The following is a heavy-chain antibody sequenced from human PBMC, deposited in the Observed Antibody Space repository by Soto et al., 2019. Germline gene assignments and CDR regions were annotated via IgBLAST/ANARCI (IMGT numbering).Heavy chain of an antibody. J-gene: IGHJ4*02. CDR2: IIPIFGTA. CDR1: GGSFSSYA. V-gene: IGHV1-69*13. D-gene: IGHD3-9*01. CDR3: ARAGGLIRYFDWLSYYFDY. Sequence: ASVKVSCTASGGSFSSYAISWVRQAPGQGLEWMGGIIPIFGTANYAQKFQGRVTITADESTSTAYMELSSLRSEDTAVYYCARAGGLIRYFDWLSYYFDYWGQGTLVTVSS.